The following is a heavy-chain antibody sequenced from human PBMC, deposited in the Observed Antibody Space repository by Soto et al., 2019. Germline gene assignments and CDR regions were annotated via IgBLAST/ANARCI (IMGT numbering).Heavy chain of an antibody. J-gene: IGHJ4*02. D-gene: IGHD4-17*01. Sequence: PSETLSLTCAVSGGSINSGAYSWSWIRQPPGKGLEWIGYIYHSGSTYYNPSLKSRVTISVDRSKNQFSLNLSSVTAADTAMYYCARGALRWSTSWDFDYWGRGTLVTVSS. V-gene: IGHV4-30-2*01. CDR1: GGSINSGAYS. CDR2: IYHSGST. CDR3: ARGALRWSTSWDFDY.